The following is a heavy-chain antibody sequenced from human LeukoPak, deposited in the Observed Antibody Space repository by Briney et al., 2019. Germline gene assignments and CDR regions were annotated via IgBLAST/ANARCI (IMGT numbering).Heavy chain of an antibody. J-gene: IGHJ6*02. Sequence: PGGSLRLSRAASGFTFDDYGMSWVRQAPGKGLEWVSGINWNGGSTGYADSVKGRFTISRDNAKNSLYLQMNSLRAEDTALYYCAKELGYCSGGSCPDDREDSEYYYYGMDVWGQGTTVTVSS. CDR3: AKELGYCSGGSCPDDREDSEYYYYGMDV. CDR2: INWNGGST. D-gene: IGHD2-15*01. CDR1: GFTFDDYG. V-gene: IGHV3-20*04.